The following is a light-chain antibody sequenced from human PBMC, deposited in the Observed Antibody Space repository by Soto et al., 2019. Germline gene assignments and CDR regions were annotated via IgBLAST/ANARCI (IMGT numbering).Light chain of an antibody. J-gene: IGKJ3*01. Sequence: DIQMTQSPSSLSASVGDRVTITCRASQSIRNYSNWYQQKPGKAPKVLIYAASSLQSGVPSRFSGSGSGTEFTLTISSLQPEDFATYYCQQSSSPPLTFGPGTKVDIK. CDR1: QSIRNY. CDR3: QQSSSPPLT. V-gene: IGKV1-39*01. CDR2: AAS.